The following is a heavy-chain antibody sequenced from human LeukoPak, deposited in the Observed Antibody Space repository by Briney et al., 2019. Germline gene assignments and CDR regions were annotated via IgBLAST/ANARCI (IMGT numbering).Heavy chain of an antibody. CDR3: AKHGYYYDSSGYYYDPYFDY. J-gene: IGHJ4*02. D-gene: IGHD3-22*01. Sequence: GRSLRLSCAASGFTFDEYAMHWVRQAPGKGLEWVSGISWNSGSIGYADSVKGRFTISRDNAKNSLYLQMNSLRAEDTALYYCAKHGYYYDSSGYYYDPYFDYWGQGTLVTVSS. V-gene: IGHV3-9*01. CDR1: GFTFDEYA. CDR2: ISWNSGSI.